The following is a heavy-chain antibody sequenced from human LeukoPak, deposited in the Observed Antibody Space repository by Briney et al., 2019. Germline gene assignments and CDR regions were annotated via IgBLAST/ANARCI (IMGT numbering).Heavy chain of an antibody. CDR3: ARGGYSSSWYEVHYYYYYMDV. V-gene: IGHV1-18*01. CDR1: GYTFTSYG. CDR2: ISAYNGNT. Sequence: GASVKVSCKASGYTFTSYGISWVRQAPGQGLEWMGWISAYNGNTNYAQKLQGRVTMTTDTSTSTAYMELSSLRSEDTAVYYCARGGYSSSWYEVHYYYYYMDVWGKGTTVTVSS. D-gene: IGHD6-13*01. J-gene: IGHJ6*03.